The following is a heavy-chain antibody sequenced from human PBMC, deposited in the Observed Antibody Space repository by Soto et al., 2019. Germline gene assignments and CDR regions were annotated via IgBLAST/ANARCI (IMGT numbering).Heavy chain of an antibody. CDR1: GFTFSSYA. V-gene: IGHV3-30-3*01. Sequence: QVQLVESGGGVVQPGRSLRLSCAASGFTFSSYAMHWVRQAPGKGLEWVAVISYDGSNKYYADSVKGQFTISRENSKNTLYLQMNSLRAEDTAVYYCAREKGVTTFYYYSGMDVWGQGTTVTVSS. CDR2: ISYDGSNK. D-gene: IGHD1-1*01. CDR3: AREKGVTTFYYYSGMDV. J-gene: IGHJ6*02.